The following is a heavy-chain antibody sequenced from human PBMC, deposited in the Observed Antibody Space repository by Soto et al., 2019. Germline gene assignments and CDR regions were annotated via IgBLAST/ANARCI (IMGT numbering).Heavy chain of an antibody. CDR1: GGSISSYY. V-gene: IGHV4-59*08. CDR3: ARHGYGNWFDP. Sequence: ASETLSLTCTVSGGSISSYYWSWIRQPPGKGLEWIGYIYYSGSTNYNPSLKSRVTISVDTSKNQFSLKLSSVTAADTAVYYCARHGYGNWFDPWGQGTLVTVSS. D-gene: IGHD6-13*01. CDR2: IYYSGST. J-gene: IGHJ5*02.